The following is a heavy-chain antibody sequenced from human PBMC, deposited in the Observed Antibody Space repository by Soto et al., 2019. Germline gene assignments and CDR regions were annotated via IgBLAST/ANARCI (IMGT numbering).Heavy chain of an antibody. CDR2: ISYDGSNK. CDR1: GFTFSSYG. V-gene: IGHV3-30*18. Sequence: QVQLVESGGGVVQPGRSLRLSCAASGFTFSSYGMHWVRQAPGKGLEWVAVISYDGSNKYYADSVKGRFTISRDNSKNTRYLQMNSLRAEDTAVYYCAKASRKSQWLVPSDYWGQGTLVTVSS. J-gene: IGHJ4*02. CDR3: AKASRKSQWLVPSDY. D-gene: IGHD6-19*01.